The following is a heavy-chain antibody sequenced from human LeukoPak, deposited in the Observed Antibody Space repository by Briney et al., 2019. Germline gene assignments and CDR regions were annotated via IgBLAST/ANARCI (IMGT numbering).Heavy chain of an antibody. V-gene: IGHV1-46*01. D-gene: IGHD2-2*01. CDR3: ARDQLLSRRYYYYYYGMDV. CDR2: INPSGGST. J-gene: IGHJ6*02. Sequence: ASVKVSCKASGYTFTSYYMHWVRQAPGQGLEWMGIINPSGGSTSYAQKFQGRVTMTTDTSTSTAYMELRSLRSDDTAVYYCARDQLLSRRYYYYYYGMDVWGQGTTVTVSS. CDR1: GYTFTSYY.